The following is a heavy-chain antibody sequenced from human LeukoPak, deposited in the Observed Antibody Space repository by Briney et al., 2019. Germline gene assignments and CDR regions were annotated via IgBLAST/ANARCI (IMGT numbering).Heavy chain of an antibody. CDR2: MNPNSGNT. CDR1: GYTFTSYD. V-gene: IGHV1-8*03. Sequence: ASVKVSCKASGYTFTSYDINWVRQATGQGLEWMGWMNPNSGNTGYAQKFQGRVTITRNTSISTAYMELSSLRSEDTAVYYCARVQTNYYDSSGYLVGFDPWGQGTLVTVSS. J-gene: IGHJ5*02. D-gene: IGHD3-22*01. CDR3: ARVQTNYYDSSGYLVGFDP.